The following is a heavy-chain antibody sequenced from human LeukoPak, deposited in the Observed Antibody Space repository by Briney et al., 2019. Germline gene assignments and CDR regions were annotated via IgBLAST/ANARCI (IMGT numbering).Heavy chain of an antibody. CDR2: IIPILGIA. D-gene: IGHD3-10*01. CDR1: GDTFTAYY. CDR3: ARDYGSGSYYRCDY. V-gene: IGHV1-69*04. J-gene: IGHJ4*02. Sequence: SVKVSCKVSGDTFTAYYMHWVRQAPGQGLEWMGRIIPILGIANYAQKFQGRVTITADKSTSTAYMELSSLRSEDTAVYYCARDYGSGSYYRCDYWGQGTLVTVSS.